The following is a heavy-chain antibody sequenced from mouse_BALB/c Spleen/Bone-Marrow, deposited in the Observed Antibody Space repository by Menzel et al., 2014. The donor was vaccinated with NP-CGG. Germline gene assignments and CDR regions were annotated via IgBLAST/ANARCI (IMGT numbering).Heavy chain of an antibody. CDR1: GFNIKDTY. V-gene: IGHV14-3*02. D-gene: IGHD4-1*01. Sequence: EVQVVESGAELVKPGASVKLSCTASGFNIKDTYMHWVKQRPEQGLEWIGGIDPANGNTKYDPKFQGKATITADTSSNTAYLQLSSLTSEDTAVYYCARWEYYAMDYWGQGTSVTVSS. CDR2: IDPANGNT. CDR3: ARWEYYAMDY. J-gene: IGHJ4*01.